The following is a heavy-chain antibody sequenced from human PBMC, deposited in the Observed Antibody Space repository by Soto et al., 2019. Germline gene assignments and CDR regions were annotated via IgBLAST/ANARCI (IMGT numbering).Heavy chain of an antibody. CDR3: ARASIAARPTNYYYYYGMDV. V-gene: IGHV1-69*06. J-gene: IGHJ6*02. D-gene: IGHD6-6*01. CDR1: GGTFSSYA. CDR2: IIPIFGTA. Sequence: SVKVSCKASGGTFSSYAISWVRQAPGQGLEWMGGIIPIFGTANYAQKFQGRVTITADKSTSTAYMELSSLRSEDTAVYYCARASIAARPTNYYYYYGMDVWGQGTTVTVSS.